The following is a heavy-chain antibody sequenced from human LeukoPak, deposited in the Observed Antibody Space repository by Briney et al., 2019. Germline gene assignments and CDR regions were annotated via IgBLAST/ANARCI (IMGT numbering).Heavy chain of an antibody. CDR2: IDPDGSTT. J-gene: IGHJ6*02. V-gene: IGHV3-74*01. CDR3: TRVQAGRSGLMDV. Sequence: PGGSLRLSCAASGFTLSDYWMHWVRQVPGEGLVWVSRIDPDGSTTNYADSVKGRLTTSRDNAKNTLYLQMNSLRAEDTALYYCTRVQAGRSGLMDVWGRGTAVTVSS. CDR1: GFTLSDYW. D-gene: IGHD2-8*02.